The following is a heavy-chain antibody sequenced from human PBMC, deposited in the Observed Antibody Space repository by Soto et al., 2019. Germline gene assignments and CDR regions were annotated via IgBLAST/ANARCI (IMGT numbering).Heavy chain of an antibody. J-gene: IGHJ4*02. CDR2: IDSSGVNT. V-gene: IGHV3-23*01. Sequence: GGSLRLSCAASRYTFKSHGLSWVRQAPGKGLEWVSTIDSSGVNTHYADSVKGRFTISRDNSRNTLHLQMHDLGADETALYYCVSWVYAHFDYSGQGTVVTVSS. D-gene: IGHD2-8*01. CDR1: RYTFKSHG. CDR3: VSWVYAHFDY.